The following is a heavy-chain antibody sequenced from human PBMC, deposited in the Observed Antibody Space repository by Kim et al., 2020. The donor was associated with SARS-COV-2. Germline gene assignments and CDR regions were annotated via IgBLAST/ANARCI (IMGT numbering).Heavy chain of an antibody. CDR1: GGSISSSSYY. Sequence: SETLSLTCTVSGGSISSSSYYWGWIRQPPGKGLEWIGSIYYSGSTYYNPSLKSRVTISVDTSKNQFSLKLSSVTAADTAVYYCARHSPNEWFGELSSARGVYAFDIWGQGTMVTVSS. J-gene: IGHJ3*02. CDR3: ARHSPNEWFGELSSARGVYAFDI. V-gene: IGHV4-39*01. D-gene: IGHD3-10*01. CDR2: IYYSGST.